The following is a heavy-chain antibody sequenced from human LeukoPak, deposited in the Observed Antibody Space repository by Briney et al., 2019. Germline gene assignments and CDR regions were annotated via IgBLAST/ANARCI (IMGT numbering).Heavy chain of an antibody. CDR1: GYSISSGYY. D-gene: IGHD6-13*01. Sequence: SETLSLTCTVSGYSISSGYYWGWIRQPPGKGLEWIGSIYHSGSTYYNPSLKSRVTISVDTSKNQFSLKLSSVTAADTAVYYCARVPYSSSWLNWFDPWGQGTLVTVSS. CDR2: IYHSGST. J-gene: IGHJ5*02. CDR3: ARVPYSSSWLNWFDP. V-gene: IGHV4-38-2*02.